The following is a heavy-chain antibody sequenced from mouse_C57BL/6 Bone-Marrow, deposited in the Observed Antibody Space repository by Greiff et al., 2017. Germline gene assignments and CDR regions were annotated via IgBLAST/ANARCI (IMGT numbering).Heavy chain of an antibody. Sequence: QVQLQQPGAELVKPGASVKLSCKASGYTFTSYWMPWVQQRPGRGLEWIGMIDPNSGVTKYNEKFKSKATLTVDKPSSTAYMQRSSLTSEDSAVYYCARHGYDGPPFDYWGQGTTLTFSS. V-gene: IGHV1-72*01. CDR2: IDPNSGVT. CDR3: ARHGYDGPPFDY. J-gene: IGHJ2*01. CDR1: GYTFTSYW. D-gene: IGHD2-2*01.